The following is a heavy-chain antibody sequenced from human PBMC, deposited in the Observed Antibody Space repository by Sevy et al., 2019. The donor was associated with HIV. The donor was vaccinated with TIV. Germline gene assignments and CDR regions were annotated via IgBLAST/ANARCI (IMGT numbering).Heavy chain of an antibody. D-gene: IGHD3-22*01. V-gene: IGHV1-24*01. Sequence: ASVKVSCKVSGHTLSEFAMHWVRLAPGKGLEWMGTFDPEDGKTLHAQKFQGRVTMTEDTSTDTAYMEVNNLRSEDTAVYYCATPKDYYDSSGYPFDYWGQGTLVTVSS. J-gene: IGHJ4*02. CDR3: ATPKDYYDSSGYPFDY. CDR2: FDPEDGKT. CDR1: GHTLSEFA.